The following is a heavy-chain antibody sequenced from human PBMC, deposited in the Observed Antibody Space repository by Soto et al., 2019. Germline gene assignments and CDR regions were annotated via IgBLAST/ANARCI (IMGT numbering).Heavy chain of an antibody. CDR3: AKAPYSSTWYYFHY. CDR2: ISGTSPST. D-gene: IGHD6-13*01. CDR1: GFTFSAYA. Sequence: GGSLRLSCAASGFTFSAYAMNWVRQAPGKGLEWVSAISGTSPSTYYADSVKGRFTISRDNSRNTLFLQMNSLRDEDTAVYYCAKAPYSSTWYYFHYWGQGTLVTVSS. V-gene: IGHV3-23*01. J-gene: IGHJ4*02.